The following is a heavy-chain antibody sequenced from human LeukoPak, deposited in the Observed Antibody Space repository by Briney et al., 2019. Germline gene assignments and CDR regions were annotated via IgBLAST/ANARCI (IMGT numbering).Heavy chain of an antibody. V-gene: IGHV3-23*01. Sequence: GGSLRLSCAASGFTFSSYAMSWVRQAPGKGLEWVSAISGSGGSTSYADSVKGRFTISRDNSKNTLYLQMNSLRAEDTAVYYCAKGGYSYGTGFYFDYWGQGTLVTVSS. J-gene: IGHJ4*02. CDR1: GFTFSSYA. CDR2: ISGSGGST. D-gene: IGHD5-18*01. CDR3: AKGGYSYGTGFYFDY.